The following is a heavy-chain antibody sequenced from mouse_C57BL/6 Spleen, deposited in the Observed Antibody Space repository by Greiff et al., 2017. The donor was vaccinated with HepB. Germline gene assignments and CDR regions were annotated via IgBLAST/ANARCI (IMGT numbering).Heavy chain of an antibody. Sequence: QVQLQQSGAELVMPGASVKLSCKASGYTFTSYWMHWVKQRPGQGLEWIGEIDPSDSYTNYNQKFKGKSTLTVDKSSSTAYMQLSSLTSEDSAVYYGARSTVVALYYAMDYWGQGTSVTVSS. CDR2: IDPSDSYT. J-gene: IGHJ4*01. CDR1: GYTFTSYW. CDR3: ARSTVVALYYAMDY. V-gene: IGHV1-69*01. D-gene: IGHD1-1*01.